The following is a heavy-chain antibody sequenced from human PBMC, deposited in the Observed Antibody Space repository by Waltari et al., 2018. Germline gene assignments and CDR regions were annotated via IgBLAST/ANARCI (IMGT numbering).Heavy chain of an antibody. CDR3: ARAPYDSSGFYFDY. Sequence: QMQLQESGPGLVKPSETLSLTCTVSGYSISSGYYWGWIRQPPGKGLEWIGSIYHSGSTYYNPSLKSRVTISVDTSKNQFSLKLSSVTAADTAVYYCARAPYDSSGFYFDYWGQGTLVTVSS. V-gene: IGHV4-38-2*02. CDR2: IYHSGST. D-gene: IGHD3-22*01. J-gene: IGHJ4*02. CDR1: GYSISSGYY.